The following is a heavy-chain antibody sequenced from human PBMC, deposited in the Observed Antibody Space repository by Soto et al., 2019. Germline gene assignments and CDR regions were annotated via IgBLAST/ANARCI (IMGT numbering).Heavy chain of an antibody. J-gene: IGHJ4*02. CDR3: ARDQTGITTTGGGRIDH. Sequence: ESGGGVVQAGRSLRLSCAASGFTFSTHGMHWVRQAPGEGLECVAIVSFDGSNKYYADSVKGRFTISRDNSKNTLYLQMSGLTPEDTAVYYCARDQTGITTTGGGRIDHWGQGTLVTVSS. V-gene: IGHV3-30*03. CDR1: GFTFSTHG. D-gene: IGHD1-20*01. CDR2: VSFDGSNK.